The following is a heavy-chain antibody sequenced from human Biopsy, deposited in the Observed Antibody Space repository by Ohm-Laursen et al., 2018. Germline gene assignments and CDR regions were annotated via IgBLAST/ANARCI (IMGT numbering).Heavy chain of an antibody. V-gene: IGHV1-8*01. J-gene: IGHJ5*02. Sequence: ASVTVSCKASGYSFTTYDVNWVRQARGHGLEWMGWMIPNSGKTGYVQRFLDRVTLTMNTSIGTAYMELSGLRSEDTAVYYCARRSPRRVSIFEASIYWFDTWGQGTLVIVSS. CDR3: ARRSPRRVSIFEASIYWFDT. CDR2: MIPNSGKT. D-gene: IGHD6-6*01. CDR1: GYSFTTYD.